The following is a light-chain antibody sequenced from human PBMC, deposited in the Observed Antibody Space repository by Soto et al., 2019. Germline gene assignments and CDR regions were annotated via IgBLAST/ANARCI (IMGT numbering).Light chain of an antibody. CDR3: QQYDDWPET. CDR2: DAS. J-gene: IGKJ1*01. CDR1: QSVSSN. Sequence: EKVMTQSPATLSVSPGERATLACRASQSVSSNLAWYQQKPGQAPRLLIYDASTRATGIPARFSGSGSGTEFTLTISSLQSVDLAVYYCQQYDDWPETFGQGTKVEIK. V-gene: IGKV3-15*01.